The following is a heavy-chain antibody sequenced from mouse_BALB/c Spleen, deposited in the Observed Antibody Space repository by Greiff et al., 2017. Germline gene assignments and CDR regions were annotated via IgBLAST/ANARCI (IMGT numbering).Heavy chain of an antibody. Sequence: LVKTGASVKISCKASGYSFTGYYMHWVKQSHGKSLEWIGYISCYNGATSYNQKFKGKATFTVDTSSSTAYMQFNSLTSEDSAVYYCASAYYGSSLYYAMDYWGQGTTLTVSS. J-gene: IGHJ2*01. CDR3: ASAYYGSSLYYAMDY. V-gene: IGHV1S34*01. D-gene: IGHD1-1*01. CDR2: ISCYNGAT. CDR1: GYSFTGYY.